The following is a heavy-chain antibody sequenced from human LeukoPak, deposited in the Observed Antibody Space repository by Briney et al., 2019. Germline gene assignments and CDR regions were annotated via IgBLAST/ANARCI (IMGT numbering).Heavy chain of an antibody. CDR2: INPDGSST. CDR3: ARVYGSSWYDY. Sequence: GGSLRLSCAASGFTFSSYWMHWVRQAPGKGLVWVSRINPDGSSTSYADSVKGRFTISRDNAKNTLYLQMNSLRAEDTAVYYCARVYGSSWYDYWGQGTLVTVSS. D-gene: IGHD6-13*01. CDR1: GFTFSSYW. J-gene: IGHJ4*02. V-gene: IGHV3-74*01.